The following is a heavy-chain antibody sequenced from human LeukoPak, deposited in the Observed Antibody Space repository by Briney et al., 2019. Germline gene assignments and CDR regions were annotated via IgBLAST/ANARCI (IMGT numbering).Heavy chain of an antibody. D-gene: IGHD1-26*01. CDR2: IIRSSSEI. J-gene: IGHJ6*04. CDR3: ARDSGRYGYYMDV. CDR1: GFTLSSHT. V-gene: IGHV3-48*01. Sequence: GGSLRLSCAASGFTLSSHTMNWGGRAPGKGLEGFSGIIRSSSEIHYADSVTGRFTISRDNAKNSAYLQMNSLRLEDTAVNYCARDSGRYGYYMDVWGTGATVTVSS.